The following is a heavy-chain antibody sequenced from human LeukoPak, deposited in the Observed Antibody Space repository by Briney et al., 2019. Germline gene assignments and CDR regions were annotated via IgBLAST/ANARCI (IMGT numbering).Heavy chain of an antibody. CDR2: IYYSGST. Sequence: PSETLSLTCTVSGGSISSYYWSWIRQPPGKGLEWIGYIYYSGSTNYNPSLKSRVTISVDTSKNQFSLKLSSVTAADTAVYYCARRGSSWYGAFDIWGQGTTVTVSS. J-gene: IGHJ3*02. D-gene: IGHD6-13*01. CDR1: GGSISSYY. CDR3: ARRGSSWYGAFDI. V-gene: IGHV4-59*01.